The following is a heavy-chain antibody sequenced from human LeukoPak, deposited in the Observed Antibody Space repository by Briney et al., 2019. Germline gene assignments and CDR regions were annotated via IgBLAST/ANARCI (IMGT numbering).Heavy chain of an antibody. V-gene: IGHV4-59*12. D-gene: IGHD3-22*01. CDR3: ARRHYYDSSPGYYFDY. Sequence: SETLSLTCTVSGGSISSYYWSWIRQLPGKGLQWIGYIYYSGSTSYNPSLKSRVTISVDTSKNQFSLKLSSVTAADTAVYYCARRHYYDSSPGYYFDYWGQGTLVTVSS. J-gene: IGHJ4*02. CDR1: GGSISSYY. CDR2: IYYSGST.